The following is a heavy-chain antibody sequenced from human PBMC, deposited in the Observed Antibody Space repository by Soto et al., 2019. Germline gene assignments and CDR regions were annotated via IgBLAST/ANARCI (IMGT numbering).Heavy chain of an antibody. CDR1: GFSVSSTRMA. D-gene: IGHD6-19*01. Sequence: QITLKESGPPLVKPTQTLTLTCTFSGFSVSSTRMAVGWIRQPPGKALEWLALIYWDDDKRYSPFLKSRLTITKDTSKNQVVLTMSNMDPVDTARYYCAHIVVAGLGYYFDYWGQGTLVTVSS. CDR2: IYWDDDK. CDR3: AHIVVAGLGYYFDY. J-gene: IGHJ4*02. V-gene: IGHV2-5*02.